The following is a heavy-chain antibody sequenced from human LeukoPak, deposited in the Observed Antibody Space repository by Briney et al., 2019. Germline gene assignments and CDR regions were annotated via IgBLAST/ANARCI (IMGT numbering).Heavy chain of an antibody. CDR1: GGTFSSYA. CDR3: ARVPDGYSYYFDN. J-gene: IGHJ4*02. D-gene: IGHD5-24*01. CDR2: IIPIFGTA. Sequence: SVTVSFKASGGTFSSYAISWVRQAPGQGLEWMGGIIPIFGTANYAQKFQGRVTITADESTSTAYMELSSLRSEDTAVYYCARVPDGYSYYFDNGVQGTLVTVSS. V-gene: IGHV1-69*13.